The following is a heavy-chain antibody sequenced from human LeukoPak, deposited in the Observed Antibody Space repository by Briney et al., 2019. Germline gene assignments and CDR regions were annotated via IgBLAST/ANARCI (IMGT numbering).Heavy chain of an antibody. Sequence: PSEALSLTCIVSVDFISNSGWSGGCIRQPPGKGLEWIGTMPYDENVADNEIPSYNPSLKSRVSISADTSKNQLSLKVNSVTAADTDSYYCARLTLTGVGGRGWFDAWGQGTLVIVSS. CDR2: MPYDENVADNEIP. CDR1: VDFISNSGWS. CDR3: ARLTLTGVGGRGWFDA. D-gene: IGHD3-3*01. V-gene: IGHV4-39*01. J-gene: IGHJ5*02.